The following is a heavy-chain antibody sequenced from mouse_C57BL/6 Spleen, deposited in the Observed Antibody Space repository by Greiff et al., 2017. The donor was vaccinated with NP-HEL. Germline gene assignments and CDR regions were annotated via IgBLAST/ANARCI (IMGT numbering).Heavy chain of an antibody. D-gene: IGHD1-1*01. CDR3: ARRDYGSRGWYFDV. J-gene: IGHJ1*03. CDR2: IYPGDGDT. Sequence: QVQLQQSGPELVKPGASVKISCKASGYAFSSSWMNWVKQRPGKGLEWIGRIYPGDGDTNYNGKFKGKATLTADKSSSTAYMQLSSLTSEDSAVYFCARRDYGSRGWYFDVWGTGTTVTVSS. V-gene: IGHV1-82*01. CDR1: GYAFSSSW.